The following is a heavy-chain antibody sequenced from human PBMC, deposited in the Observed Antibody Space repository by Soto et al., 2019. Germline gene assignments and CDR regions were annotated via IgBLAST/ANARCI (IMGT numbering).Heavy chain of an antibody. CDR2: IYNSGRT. V-gene: IGHV4-59*01. CDR1: GGSISSIY. J-gene: IGHJ6*02. Sequence: PSETMSLTCTVSGGSISSIYWSWIRQPPEKGLEWVGYIYNSGRTNYNTTLKRQVTISVDPSKNQYTLKLSSVTAADTAVYYCASLSEAYSGSGELYYYYGMDVWGQGTTVTVSS. CDR3: ASLSEAYSGSGELYYYYGMDV. D-gene: IGHD3-10*01.